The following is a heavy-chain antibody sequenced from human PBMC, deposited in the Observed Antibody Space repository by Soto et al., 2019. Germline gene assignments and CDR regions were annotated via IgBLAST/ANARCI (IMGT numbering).Heavy chain of an antibody. J-gene: IGHJ5*02. CDR2: IYWDDDK. CDR1: GFSLSTSGVG. D-gene: IGHD2-15*01. V-gene: IGHV2-5*02. CDR3: AHRRVVPAKGNNWFDT. Sequence: QITLKESGPTLVKPTQTLTLTCTFSGFSLSTSGVGVGWIRQPPGKALEWLAFIYWDDDKRYSPSLKSRLTSTKXTXKXXVALTMTNMDPVDTATYYCAHRRVVPAKGNNWFDTWGQGTLVIVSS.